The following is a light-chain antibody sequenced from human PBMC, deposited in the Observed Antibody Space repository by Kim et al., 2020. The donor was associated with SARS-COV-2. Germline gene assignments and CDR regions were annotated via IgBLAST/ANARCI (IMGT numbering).Light chain of an antibody. J-gene: IGLJ3*02. CDR1: SLRSYY. CDR2: GKN. V-gene: IGLV3-19*01. CDR3: NSRDSRGNRLNWV. Sequence: SSELTQDPAVSVALGQTVRITCQGDSLRSYYASWYQQKPGQAPVLVIYGKNNRPSGIPDRFSGSSSGNTASLTITGAQAEDEADYYCNSRDSRGNRLNWV.